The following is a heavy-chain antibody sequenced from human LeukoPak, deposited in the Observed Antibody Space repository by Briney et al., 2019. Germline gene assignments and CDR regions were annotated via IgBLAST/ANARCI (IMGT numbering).Heavy chain of an antibody. J-gene: IGHJ4*02. CDR2: LTGSGDTT. Sequence: GGSLRLSRAASGFTFSDYYMTWVRQAPGKGLEWVSTLTGSGDTTDYADSVKGRFTISRDNSKNTLYLQMNNLRADDTAVYYCAKVLKSYWVQDLDYWGQGTLVMVSS. CDR1: GFTFSDYY. D-gene: IGHD3-10*01. CDR3: AKVLKSYWVQDLDY. V-gene: IGHV3-23*01.